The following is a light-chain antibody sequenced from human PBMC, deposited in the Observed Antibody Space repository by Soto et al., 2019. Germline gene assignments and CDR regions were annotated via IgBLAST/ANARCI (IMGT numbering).Light chain of an antibody. V-gene: IGKV3-15*01. CDR1: QSVSDN. CDR3: QQYNNWPYT. CDR2: GAS. Sequence: EIVMTQSPATLSVSPGERVTLSCRASQSVSDNLAWYQQKPGQAPRLLIYGASTRATTTPARFSGSGSGTEFTLTISSLQSEDFAVSVGQQYNNWPYTFGQGTKLDIK. J-gene: IGKJ2*01.